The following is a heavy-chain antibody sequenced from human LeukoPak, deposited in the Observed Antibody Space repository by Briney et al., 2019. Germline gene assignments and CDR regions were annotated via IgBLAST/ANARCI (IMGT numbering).Heavy chain of an antibody. CDR2: IYYSGSN. Sequence: SETLSLTCTVSGGSISSYYWSWIRQPPGKGLEWIGYIYYSGSNNYNPSLKSRVTISVDTSKNQFSLKLSSVTAADTAVYYCARRDGYNLPFDYWGQGTLVTVSS. CDR3: ARRDGYNLPFDY. CDR1: GGSISSYY. D-gene: IGHD5-24*01. V-gene: IGHV4-59*01. J-gene: IGHJ4*02.